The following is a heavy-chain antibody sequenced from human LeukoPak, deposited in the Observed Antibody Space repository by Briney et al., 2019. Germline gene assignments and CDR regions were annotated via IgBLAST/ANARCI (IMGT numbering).Heavy chain of an antibody. V-gene: IGHV3-21*01. J-gene: IGHJ3*02. CDR3: ATLGQQLVEGDDAFDI. Sequence: GGSLRLSCAASGFTFTSYSMNWGRQSPGKGLEWVSSISSSSSYIYYADSVKGLFTISRDNAKNSLYLQMISLRAEDTAVYYCATLGQQLVEGDDAFDIWGQGTMVTVSS. CDR1: GFTFTSYS. D-gene: IGHD6-13*01. CDR2: ISSSSSYI.